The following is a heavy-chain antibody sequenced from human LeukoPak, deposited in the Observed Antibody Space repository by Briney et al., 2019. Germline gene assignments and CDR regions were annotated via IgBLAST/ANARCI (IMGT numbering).Heavy chain of an antibody. V-gene: IGHV1-69*13. Sequence: SVKVSCKASGGTFSSYAISWVRQAPGQGLGWMGGIIPIFGTANYAQKFQGRVTITADESTSTAYMELSSLRSEDTAVYYCARGPMVRTPDYYYGMDVWGQGTTVTVSS. D-gene: IGHD3-10*01. J-gene: IGHJ6*02. CDR1: GGTFSSYA. CDR3: ARGPMVRTPDYYYGMDV. CDR2: IIPIFGTA.